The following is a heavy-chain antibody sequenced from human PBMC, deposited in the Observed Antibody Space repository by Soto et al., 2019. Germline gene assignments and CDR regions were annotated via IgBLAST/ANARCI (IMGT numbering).Heavy chain of an antibody. V-gene: IGHV3-30-3*01. J-gene: IGHJ3*02. Sequence: GGSLRLSCAASGFTFSSYAMHWVRQAPGKGLEWVAVISYDGSNKYYADSVKGRLTISRDSSKNTLYLQMNSRRAEDTAVYYCARDLAGTIAVAGTNAFDIWGQGTMVTVSS. CDR2: ISYDGSNK. CDR3: ARDLAGTIAVAGTNAFDI. CDR1: GFTFSSYA. D-gene: IGHD6-19*01.